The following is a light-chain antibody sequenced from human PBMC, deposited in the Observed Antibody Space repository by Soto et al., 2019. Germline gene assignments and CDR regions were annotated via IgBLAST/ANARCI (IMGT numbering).Light chain of an antibody. V-gene: IGKV3-15*01. CDR2: GAS. Sequence: EVVMTQSPATLYVSPGERATLSCRASQSVGSYLAWYQQKPGQAPRLLIYGASTRAAGISPRFSGGGSGTEFTLTISSLQSEDFAVYYSQQYNNWPRTFGQGTKVGIK. CDR3: QQYNNWPRT. J-gene: IGKJ1*01. CDR1: QSVGSY.